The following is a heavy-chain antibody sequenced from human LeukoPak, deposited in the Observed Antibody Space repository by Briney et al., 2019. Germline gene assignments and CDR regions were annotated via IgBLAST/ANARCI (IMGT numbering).Heavy chain of an antibody. CDR3: VRLRLGEFSTVDY. J-gene: IGHJ4*02. D-gene: IGHD3-16*02. CDR2: ISGGGGTI. Sequence: PGGSLRLSCAASGFTFSSCAMSWVRQAPGKGLEWVSTISGGGGTIYYADSVKGRFTISRDNSKNTLCLQMDSLRAEDTAVYYCVRLRLGEFSTVDYWGQGTLVTVSS. CDR1: GFTFSSCA. V-gene: IGHV3-23*01.